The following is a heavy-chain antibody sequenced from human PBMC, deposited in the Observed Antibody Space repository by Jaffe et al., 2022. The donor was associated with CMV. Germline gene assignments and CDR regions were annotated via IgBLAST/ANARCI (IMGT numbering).Heavy chain of an antibody. CDR2: FDPEDGET. D-gene: IGHD3-3*01. J-gene: IGHJ6*02. CDR1: GYTLTELS. Sequence: QVQLVQSGAEVKKPGASVKVSCKVSGYTLTELSMHWVRQAPGKGLEWMGGFDPEDGETIYAQKFQGRVTMTEDTSTDTAYMELSSLRSEDTAVYYCAKTGPYDFWSGGRPAGYYYGMDVWGQGTTVTVSS. V-gene: IGHV1-24*01. CDR3: AKTGPYDFWSGGRPAGYYYGMDV.